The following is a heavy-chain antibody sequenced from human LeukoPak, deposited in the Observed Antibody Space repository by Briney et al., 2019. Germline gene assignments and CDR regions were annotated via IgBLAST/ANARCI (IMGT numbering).Heavy chain of an antibody. CDR2: ISGSGGST. CDR3: AKNLNRGTIFGVVRSHYYGMDV. V-gene: IGHV3-23*01. Sequence: TGGSLRLSCAASGFTFSTYAMSGVRQAPGKGLEWVSPISGSGGSTYYADSVKGRFTISRDNSKNTLYLQMNSLRAEDTAVYYCAKNLNRGTIFGVVRSHYYGMDVWGQGTTVTVSS. D-gene: IGHD3-3*01. J-gene: IGHJ6*02. CDR1: GFTFSTYA.